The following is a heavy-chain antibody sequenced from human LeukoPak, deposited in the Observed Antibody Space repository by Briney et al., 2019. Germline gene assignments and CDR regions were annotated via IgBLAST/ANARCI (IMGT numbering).Heavy chain of an antibody. V-gene: IGHV4-61*02. D-gene: IGHD3-22*01. CDR1: GGSISSGSYY. CDR3: ARERLTYYDSSGYLYYFDY. CDR2: IYTSGST. J-gene: IGHJ4*02. Sequence: SQTLSLTCTVSGGSISSGSYYWSWIRQPAGKGLEWIGRIYTSGSTNYNPSLKSRVTISVDTSKNQFSLKLSSVTAADTAVYYCARERLTYYDSSGYLYYFDYWCQGTLVTVSS.